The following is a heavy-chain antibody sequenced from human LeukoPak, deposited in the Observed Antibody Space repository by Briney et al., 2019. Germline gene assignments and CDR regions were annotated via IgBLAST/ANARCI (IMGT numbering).Heavy chain of an antibody. D-gene: IGHD3-10*01. CDR3: AMRLWSPGY. CDR2: ISNSGGST. CDR1: GFTFSSYA. Sequence: PGGSLRLSCAASGFTFSSYAMSWVRQAPGKGLEWVSTISNSGGSTHYADSVKGRFTISRDNSKNTLYLQINSLRAEDTAVYYCAMRLWSPGYWGQGTLVTVSA. V-gene: IGHV3-23*01. J-gene: IGHJ4*02.